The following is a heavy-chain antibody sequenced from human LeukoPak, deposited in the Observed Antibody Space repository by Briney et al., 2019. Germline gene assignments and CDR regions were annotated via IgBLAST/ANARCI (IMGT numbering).Heavy chain of an antibody. V-gene: IGHV3-30-3*01. D-gene: IGHD4-17*01. CDR3: ARGALYGDYVLDY. CDR1: GFTFSSYA. Sequence: GRSLRLSCAASGFTFSSYAMHWVRQAPGKGLEWVAVISYDGSNQYYADSVKGRVTISRDNSKNTLYLQMNSLRAEDTAVYYCARGALYGDYVLDYWGQGTLVTV. J-gene: IGHJ4*02. CDR2: ISYDGSNQ.